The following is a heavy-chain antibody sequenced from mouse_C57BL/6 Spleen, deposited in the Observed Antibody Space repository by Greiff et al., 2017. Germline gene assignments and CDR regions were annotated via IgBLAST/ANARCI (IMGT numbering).Heavy chain of an antibody. CDR1: GYTFTSYW. CDR3: ARGERYGSRSYLWYFDV. CDR2: IDPSDSYT. Sequence: VQLQQPGAELVMPGASVKLSCKASGYTFTSYWMHWVKQRPGQGLEWIGEIDPSDSYTNYNQKFKGKSTLTVDKSSSTAYMQLSSLTSEDSAVYYCARGERYGSRSYLWYFDVWGTGTTVTVSS. V-gene: IGHV1-69*01. D-gene: IGHD1-1*01. J-gene: IGHJ1*03.